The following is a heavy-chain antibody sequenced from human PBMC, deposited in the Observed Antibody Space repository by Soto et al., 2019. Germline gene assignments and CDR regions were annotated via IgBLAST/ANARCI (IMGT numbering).Heavy chain of an antibody. D-gene: IGHD1-1*01. V-gene: IGHV5-51*01. Sequence: YWSWIRQHPGKGLEWMGIIYPGDSDTRYSPSFQGQVTISADKSISTAYLQWSSLKASDTAMYYCARTPRRILNWFDPWGQGTLVTVSS. J-gene: IGHJ5*02. CDR1: YW. CDR3: ARTPRRILNWFDP. CDR2: IYPGDSDT.